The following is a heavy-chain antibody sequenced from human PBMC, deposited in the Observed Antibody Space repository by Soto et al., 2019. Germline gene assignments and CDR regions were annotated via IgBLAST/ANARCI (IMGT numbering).Heavy chain of an antibody. CDR3: ARGPGGPVGPGDY. D-gene: IGHD2-15*01. Sequence: QVQLVQSGAEVKKPGASVKVSCKASGYTFTRYAMHWVRQAPGQRLERMGWINAGNGNTKYSQKFQGRVTVTRDTSASTAYMELSSLRSDDTAVYYCARGPGGPVGPGDYWGQGTLVTVSS. CDR2: INAGNGNT. V-gene: IGHV1-3*01. CDR1: GYTFTRYA. J-gene: IGHJ4*02.